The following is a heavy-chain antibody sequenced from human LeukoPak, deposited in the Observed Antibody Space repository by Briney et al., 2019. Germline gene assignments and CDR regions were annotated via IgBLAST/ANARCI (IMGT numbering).Heavy chain of an antibody. CDR2: IRYDGSNK. Sequence: PGGSLRLSCAASGFIFTRDSMNWVRQAPGKGLEWVAFIRYDGSNKYYADSVKGRFTISRDNSKNTLYLQMNSLRAEDTAVYYCANNHYYDSSAYEGDYWGQGTLDTVSS. D-gene: IGHD3-22*01. J-gene: IGHJ4*02. V-gene: IGHV3-30*02. CDR1: GFIFTRDS. CDR3: ANNHYYDSSAYEGDY.